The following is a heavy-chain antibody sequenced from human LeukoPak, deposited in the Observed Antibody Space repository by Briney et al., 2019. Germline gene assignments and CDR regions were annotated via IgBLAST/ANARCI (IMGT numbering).Heavy chain of an antibody. CDR2: IRYDGSNK. V-gene: IGHV3-30*02. D-gene: IGHD3-22*01. CDR3: ASPGRYYYDSSGIY. Sequence: GGSLRLSCAASGFTFSSYGMHWVRQAPGKGLEWVAFIRYDGSNKYYADSVKGRFTISRDNSKYTLYLQMNSLRAEDTAVYYCASPGRYYYDSSGIYWGQGTLVTVSS. CDR1: GFTFSSYG. J-gene: IGHJ4*02.